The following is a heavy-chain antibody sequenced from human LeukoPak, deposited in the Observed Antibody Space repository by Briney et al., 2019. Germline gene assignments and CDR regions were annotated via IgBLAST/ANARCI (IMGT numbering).Heavy chain of an antibody. J-gene: IGHJ4*02. Sequence: GGSLRLSCAASGFTFSNAWMSWVRQAPGKGLEWVGRIKSKTDGGTTDYAAPVKGRFTISRDDSKNTLYLQMNSLKTEDTAVYYCTTDRTPYDFWSGYWPPPLDYWGQGTLVTVSS. CDR1: GFTFSNAW. V-gene: IGHV3-15*01. CDR2: IKSKTDGGTT. D-gene: IGHD3-3*01. CDR3: TTDRTPYDFWSGYWPPPLDY.